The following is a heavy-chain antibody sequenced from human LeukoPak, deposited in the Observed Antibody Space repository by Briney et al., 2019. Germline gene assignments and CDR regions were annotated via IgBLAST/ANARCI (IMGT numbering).Heavy chain of an antibody. CDR2: IRSKAYGGTT. Sequence: GGSLRFSCTASGYTFGDYAMSWFRQAPGKGLEWVGFIRSKAYGGTTEYAASVKGRFTISRDDSKSIAYLQMNSLKTEDTAVYYCTRPGIAASVGYWGQGTLVTVSS. D-gene: IGHD6-13*01. J-gene: IGHJ4*02. V-gene: IGHV3-49*03. CDR1: GYTFGDYA. CDR3: TRPGIAASVGY.